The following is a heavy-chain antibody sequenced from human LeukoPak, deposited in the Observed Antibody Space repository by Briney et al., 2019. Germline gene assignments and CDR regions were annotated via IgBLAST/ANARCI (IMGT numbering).Heavy chain of an antibody. CDR2: ISSSSSYI. Sequence: PGGSLRLSCAASGFTFSSYSMNWVRQAPGKGLEWVSSISSSSSYIYYADSVKGRFTISRDNAKNSLYLQMNSLRAEDTAVYYCARDGRYYDFWSGYSTGGWFDPWGQGTLVTVSS. CDR3: ARDGRYYDFWSGYSTGGWFDP. D-gene: IGHD3-3*01. CDR1: GFTFSSYS. J-gene: IGHJ5*02. V-gene: IGHV3-21*01.